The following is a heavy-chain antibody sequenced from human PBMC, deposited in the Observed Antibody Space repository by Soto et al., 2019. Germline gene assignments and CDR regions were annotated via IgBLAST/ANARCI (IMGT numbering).Heavy chain of an antibody. V-gene: IGHV4-59*01. CDR2: IYYSGST. J-gene: IGHJ5*02. CDR1: GGSISSYY. D-gene: IGHD3-10*01. Sequence: PLETLSLTCTVSGGSISSYYWSWIRQPPGKGLEWIGYIYYSGSTNYNPSLKSRVTISVDTSKNQFSLKLSSVTAADTAVYYCARLYGSGSYPNWFDPWGQGTLVTVSS. CDR3: ARLYGSGSYPNWFDP.